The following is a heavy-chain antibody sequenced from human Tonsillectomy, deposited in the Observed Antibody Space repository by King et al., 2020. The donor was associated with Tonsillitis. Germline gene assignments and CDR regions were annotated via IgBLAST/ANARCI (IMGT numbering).Heavy chain of an antibody. Sequence: LQLQESGPGLVKPSETLSLTCTVSGGSISSNSFSWGWIRQPPGKALELIGNIYYSGSTYYNPSLKSRVTISVDTSTNQVSLKLSSVTAADTAVYYCARDRDYGNFDYWGQGTLVTVYS. V-gene: IGHV4-39*01. D-gene: IGHD4-17*01. J-gene: IGHJ4*02. CDR3: ARDRDYGNFDY. CDR2: IYYSGST. CDR1: GGSISSNSFS.